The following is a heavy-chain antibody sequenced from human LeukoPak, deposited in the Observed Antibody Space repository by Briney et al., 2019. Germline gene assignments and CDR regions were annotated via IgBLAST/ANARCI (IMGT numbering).Heavy chain of an antibody. Sequence: PEGSLRLSCAASGFTFSTYAMSWVRQAPGKGLEWVSTLSGSGTGTYYADSVKGRFTISRDNSKNTLYLQMNSLRAEDTAVYYCAKRDTGYYFDYWGQGTLVTVSS. CDR3: AKRDTGYYFDY. CDR2: LSGSGTGT. CDR1: GFTFSTYA. D-gene: IGHD5-18*01. V-gene: IGHV3-23*01. J-gene: IGHJ4*02.